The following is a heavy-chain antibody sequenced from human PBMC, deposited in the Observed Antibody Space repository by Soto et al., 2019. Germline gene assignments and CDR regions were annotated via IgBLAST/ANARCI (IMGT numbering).Heavy chain of an antibody. CDR2: IYYSGST. CDR1: GGSINSHY. V-gene: IGHV4-59*11. D-gene: IGHD2-2*01. J-gene: IGHJ6*03. Sequence: PSETLSLTCTVSGGSINSHYWNWIRQPPGKGLEWIGYIYYSGSTNYNPSLKSRVTISVDTSKNQFSLKLSSVTAADTAVYYCARGRPQKGGYCSSTSCYSYYYYYMDVWGKGTTVTVSS. CDR3: ARGRPQKGGYCSSTSCYSYYYYYMDV.